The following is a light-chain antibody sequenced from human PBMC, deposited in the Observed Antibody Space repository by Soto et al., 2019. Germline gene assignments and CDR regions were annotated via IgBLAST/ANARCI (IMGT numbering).Light chain of an antibody. CDR2: GAS. CDR3: QQYGRSPLLT. Sequence: IVLTQSPCTLSLSPGERATLSCRASQSLSSAKLAWYQQKPGQAPRLLISGASSRATGIADRFSGSGSGTDFTLTISRLEPEDFAVYYCQQYGRSPLLTFGGGTKVDI. J-gene: IGKJ4*01. V-gene: IGKV3-20*01. CDR1: QSLSSAK.